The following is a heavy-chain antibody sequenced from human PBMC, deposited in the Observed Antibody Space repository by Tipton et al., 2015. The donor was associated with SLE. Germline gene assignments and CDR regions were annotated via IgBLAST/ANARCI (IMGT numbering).Heavy chain of an antibody. CDR3: AKDTAINWGYLVH. J-gene: IGHJ4*03. D-gene: IGHD7-27*01. CDR2: ITGSGVST. V-gene: IGHV3-23*01. CDR1: GFTFSNSA. Sequence: SLRLSCAASGFTFSNSAMSWVRQAPGKGLEWVSSITGSGVSTNYADSVKGRFTISRDNSKNTLYLQMNSLRAEDTAVYYCAKDTAINWGYLVHWGQGTLVTVSS.